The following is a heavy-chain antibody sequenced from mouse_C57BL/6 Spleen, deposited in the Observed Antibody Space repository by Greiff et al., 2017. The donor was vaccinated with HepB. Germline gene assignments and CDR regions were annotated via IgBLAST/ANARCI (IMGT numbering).Heavy chain of an antibody. D-gene: IGHD1-1*01. Sequence: QVQLQQPGAELVKPGASVKMSCKASGYTFTSYWITWVKQRPGQGLEWIGDIYPGSGSTNYNEKFKSKATLTVDTSSSTAYMQLSSLTSEDSAVYYCARPYYYGSTSYWYFDDWGTGTTGTVSS. CDR3: ARPYYYGSTSYWYFDD. CDR2: IYPGSGST. CDR1: GYTFTSYW. J-gene: IGHJ1*03. V-gene: IGHV1-55*01.